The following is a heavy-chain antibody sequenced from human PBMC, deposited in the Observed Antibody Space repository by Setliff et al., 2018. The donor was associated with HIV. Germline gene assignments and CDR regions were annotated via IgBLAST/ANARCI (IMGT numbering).Heavy chain of an antibody. CDR2: FDPELGET. CDR1: GYTLTKLS. J-gene: IGHJ4*02. D-gene: IGHD1-26*01. CDR3: ATDNREGVGTPYYFDY. Sequence: RASVKVSCKVSGYTLTKLSMHWVRQAPEKGLEWMGGFDPELGETFFAQNFRGRLTMTQDTSTDTAYRELTSLRSDDTAMYYCATDNREGVGTPYYFDYWGQGTQVTVSS. V-gene: IGHV1-24*01.